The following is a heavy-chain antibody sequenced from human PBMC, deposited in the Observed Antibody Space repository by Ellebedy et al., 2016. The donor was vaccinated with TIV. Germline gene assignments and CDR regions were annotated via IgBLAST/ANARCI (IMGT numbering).Heavy chain of an antibody. J-gene: IGHJ6*02. D-gene: IGHD6-6*01. V-gene: IGHV1-69*06. Sequence: SVKVSCXASGGTFSSYAISWVRQAPGQGLEWMGGIIPIFGTANYAQKFQGRVTITADKSTSTAYMELSSLRSEDTAVYYCVFFRSSSYYYYGMDVWGQGTTVTVSS. CDR1: GGTFSSYA. CDR2: IIPIFGTA. CDR3: VFFRSSSYYYYGMDV.